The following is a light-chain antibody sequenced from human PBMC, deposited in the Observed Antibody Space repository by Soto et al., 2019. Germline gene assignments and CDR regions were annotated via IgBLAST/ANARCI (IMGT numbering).Light chain of an antibody. J-gene: IGKJ1*01. V-gene: IGKV3-20*01. CDR3: HQYNHWLTWT. Sequence: DIVLTPSPGTLSLSHGERATLSCRAIQSVRSGYLAWYQQKPGQTPRLLIYGVASRATGIPDRFRGSGSGTDFTLTISSLQSEDFAVYYCHQYNHWLTWTFGQGTKVDIK. CDR2: GVA. CDR1: QSVRSGY.